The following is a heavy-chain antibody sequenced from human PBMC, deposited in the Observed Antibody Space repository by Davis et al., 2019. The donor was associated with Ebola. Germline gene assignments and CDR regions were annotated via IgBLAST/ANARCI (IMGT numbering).Heavy chain of an antibody. Sequence: PGGSLRLSCAASGFTFSNYAMHWVRQAPGKGLEWVAVVSHSEREKFYADSVKGRFTISRDNSENTLYLQMNSLTADDTSVYYGARAGFDEVLDYWGQGTPVTVSS. CDR3: ARAGFDEVLDY. CDR1: GFTFSNYA. V-gene: IGHV3-30*04. CDR2: VSHSEREK. J-gene: IGHJ4*02. D-gene: IGHD3-3*01.